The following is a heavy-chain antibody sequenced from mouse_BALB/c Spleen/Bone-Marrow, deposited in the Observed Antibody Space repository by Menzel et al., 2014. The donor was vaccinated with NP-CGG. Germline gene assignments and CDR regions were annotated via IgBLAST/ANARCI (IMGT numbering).Heavy chain of an antibody. V-gene: IGHV5-17*02. Sequence: EVKLVESGGGLVQPGGSRKLSCAASGFTFSSFGMHWVRQAPEKGLEWVAYISSGSSTIYYAGTVKGRFTISRDNPKNTLFLQMTSLRSEDTAMYYCARWGYYYAMDYWGQGTSV. CDR1: GFTFSSFG. CDR2: ISSGSSTI. J-gene: IGHJ4*01. CDR3: ARWGYYYAMDY.